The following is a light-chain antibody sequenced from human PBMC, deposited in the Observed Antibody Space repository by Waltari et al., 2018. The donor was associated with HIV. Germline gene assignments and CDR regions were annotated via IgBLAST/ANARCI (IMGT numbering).Light chain of an antibody. J-gene: IGKJ4*01. CDR3: QQRTSWPPRLT. V-gene: IGKV3-11*01. CDR2: DAS. CDR1: QNIDTH. Sequence: EVVLQSPATLSLSPGETATLPCRPSQNIDTHLAWYQQRPGQAPRLLIFDASKRATGIPAKFHGSGSGTGFTLTITNLQPEDFAVYYCQQRTSWPPRLTFGGGSKVEIK.